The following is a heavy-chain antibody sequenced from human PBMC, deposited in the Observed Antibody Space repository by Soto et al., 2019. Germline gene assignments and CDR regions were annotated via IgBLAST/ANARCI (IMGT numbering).Heavy chain of an antibody. Sequence: GGSLRLSCAASGSTFSSYAMHWVRQAPGKGLEWVAVISYDGSNKYYADSVKGRFTISRDNSKNTLYLQMNSLRAEDTAVYYCARAGYMRGSYRHDAFDIWGQGTMVTVSS. CDR1: GSTFSSYA. V-gene: IGHV3-30-3*01. CDR3: ARAGYMRGSYRHDAFDI. D-gene: IGHD1-26*01. J-gene: IGHJ3*02. CDR2: ISYDGSNK.